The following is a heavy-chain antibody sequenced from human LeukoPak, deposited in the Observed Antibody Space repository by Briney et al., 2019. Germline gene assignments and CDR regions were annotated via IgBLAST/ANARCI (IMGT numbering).Heavy chain of an antibody. J-gene: IGHJ4*02. V-gene: IGHV1-8*01. CDR2: MNPDTGNT. CDR3: ARLSDTPAYYYSSGYYHIRY. D-gene: IGHD3-22*01. CDR1: GYTFTAYD. Sequence: EASVKVSCKASGYTFTAYDINWVRQGAGQGLEWIGWMNPDTGNTGYAQKFQGRVTMTRDTSKSTACMDLNSLRSEDTAVYYCARLSDTPAYYYSSGYYHIRYWGQGTLLTVSS.